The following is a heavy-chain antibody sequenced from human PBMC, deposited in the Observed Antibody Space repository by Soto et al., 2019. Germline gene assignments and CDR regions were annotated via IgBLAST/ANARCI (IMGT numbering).Heavy chain of an antibody. J-gene: IGHJ4*02. Sequence: GGSLRLSCAASGFTFSNAWMNWVRQAPGKGLEWVGRIKSKTDGGTTDYAAPVKGRFTISRDDSKNTLYLQMNSLKTEDTAVYYCTTEVSIVVVPAARVADYFDYWGQGTLVTVSS. D-gene: IGHD2-2*01. CDR3: TTEVSIVVVPAARVADYFDY. CDR2: IKSKTDGGTT. CDR1: GFTFSNAW. V-gene: IGHV3-15*07.